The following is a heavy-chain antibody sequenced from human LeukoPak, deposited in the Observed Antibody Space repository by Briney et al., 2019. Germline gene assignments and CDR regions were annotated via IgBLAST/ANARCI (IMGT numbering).Heavy chain of an antibody. D-gene: IGHD5-18*01. Sequence: SGGSLRLSCAASGFTFSSYGMHWVRQAPGKGMAWVAFIRYDGSNKYYADSVKGRFTISRDNSKNTLYLQMNSLRAEDTAVYYCAKDRRGYSYGYSFFDYWGQGTLVTVSS. CDR2: IRYDGSNK. V-gene: IGHV3-30*02. J-gene: IGHJ4*02. CDR3: AKDRRGYSYGYSFFDY. CDR1: GFTFSSYG.